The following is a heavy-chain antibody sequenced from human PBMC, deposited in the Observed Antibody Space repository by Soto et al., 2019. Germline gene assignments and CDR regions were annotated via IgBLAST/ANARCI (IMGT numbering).Heavy chain of an antibody. Sequence: PGGSLRLSCAASGFTFSSYAMHWVRQAPGKGLEWVAVISYDGSNKYYADSVKGRFTISRDNSKNTLYLQMNSLRAEDTAVYYCARELSDDFWSGYYTSDYGMDVWGQGTTVTVSS. CDR1: GFTFSSYA. D-gene: IGHD3-3*01. V-gene: IGHV3-30-3*01. CDR3: ARELSDDFWSGYYTSDYGMDV. CDR2: ISYDGSNK. J-gene: IGHJ6*02.